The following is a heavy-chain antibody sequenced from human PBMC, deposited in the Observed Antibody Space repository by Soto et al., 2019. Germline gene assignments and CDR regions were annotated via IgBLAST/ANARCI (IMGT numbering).Heavy chain of an antibody. CDR2: IDHSGST. Sequence: QVQLQQWGAGLLKPSETLSLTCAVNGGSFSAYYWTWIRQPPGRGLEWIGEIDHSGSTNYNPSLESRVTISIDTAKNRFSLNVTSVTAADTAVYYCVRGRRYSGMDVWGQGTTVTVS. J-gene: IGHJ6*02. CDR3: VRGRRYSGMDV. D-gene: IGHD2-15*01. CDR1: GGSFSAYY. V-gene: IGHV4-34*01.